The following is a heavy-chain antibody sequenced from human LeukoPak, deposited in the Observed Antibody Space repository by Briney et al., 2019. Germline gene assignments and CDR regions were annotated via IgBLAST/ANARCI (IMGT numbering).Heavy chain of an antibody. J-gene: IGHJ5*02. CDR1: GGSISSSSYY. CDR3: ARGVVVRYSEDWFDP. V-gene: IGHV4-39*07. Sequence: NASETLSLTCTVSGGSISSSSYYWGWIRQPPGKGLEWIGSIYYSGSTYYNPSLKSRVTISVDTSKNQFSLKLSSVTAADTAVYYCARGVVVRYSEDWFDPWGQGTLVTVSS. D-gene: IGHD3-22*01. CDR2: IYYSGST.